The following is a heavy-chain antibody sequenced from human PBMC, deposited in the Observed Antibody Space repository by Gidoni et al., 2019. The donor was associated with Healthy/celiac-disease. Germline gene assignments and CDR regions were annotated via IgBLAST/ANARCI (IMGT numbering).Heavy chain of an antibody. Sequence: VQLVQSGAEVKKPGASLKISCTGSGYSFTSYWIGWVRQMPGKGLEWLGIIYPGDSDTRYSPSFQGQVTISADKSISTAYLQWSSLKASDTAMYYCARREGMIGHAFDIWGQGTMVTVSS. V-gene: IGHV5-51*03. CDR2: IYPGDSDT. D-gene: IGHD2-21*01. J-gene: IGHJ3*02. CDR3: ARREGMIGHAFDI. CDR1: GYSFTSYW.